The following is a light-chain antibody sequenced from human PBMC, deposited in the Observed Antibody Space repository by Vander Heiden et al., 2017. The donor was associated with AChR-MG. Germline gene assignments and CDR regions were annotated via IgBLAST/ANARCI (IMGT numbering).Light chain of an antibody. CDR3: QQHDYLPFT. CDR1: QDIRNS. J-gene: IGKJ2*01. V-gene: IGKV1-33*01. Sequence: IQLTQSPTSLSASVGDRVTITCQASQDIRNSLNWYQHKPGKAPKLLIYDASNLETGDASRFSGGGFGTEFTLTISSLQPEDVATYYCQQHDYLPFTFGQGTKLEI. CDR2: DAS.